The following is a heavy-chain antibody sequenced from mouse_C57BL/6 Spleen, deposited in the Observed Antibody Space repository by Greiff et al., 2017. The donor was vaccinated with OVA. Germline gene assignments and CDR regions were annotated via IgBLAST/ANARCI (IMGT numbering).Heavy chain of an antibody. D-gene: IGHD2-5*01. CDR1: GYTFTDYN. CDR2: INPNNGGT. V-gene: IGHV1-18*01. CDR3: ARSYSNYYLDY. Sequence: EVQLQQSGPELVKPGASVKIPCKASGYTFTDYNMDWVKQSHGKSLEWIGDINPNNGGTIYNQKFKGKATLTVDKSSSTAYMELRSLTSEDTAVYYCARSYSNYYLDYWGQGTTLTVSS. J-gene: IGHJ2*01.